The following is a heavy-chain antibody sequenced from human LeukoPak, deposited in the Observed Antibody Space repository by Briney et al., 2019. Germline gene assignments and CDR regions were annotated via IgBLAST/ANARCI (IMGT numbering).Heavy chain of an antibody. D-gene: IGHD3-10*01. Sequence: GGSLRLSCAASGFTFSSYSMNWVRQAPGKGLEWVLSISSSSSYIYYADSVKGRFTISRDNAKNSLYLQMNSLRAEDTAVYYCARDSPFMVRGAIDYWGQGTLVTVSS. CDR2: ISSSSSYI. V-gene: IGHV3-21*01. CDR1: GFTFSSYS. J-gene: IGHJ4*02. CDR3: ARDSPFMVRGAIDY.